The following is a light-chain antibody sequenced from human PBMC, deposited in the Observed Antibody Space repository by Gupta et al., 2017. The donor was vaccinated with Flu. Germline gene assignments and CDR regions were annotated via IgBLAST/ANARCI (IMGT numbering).Light chain of an antibody. V-gene: IGKV1-33*01. J-gene: IGKJ4*01. Sequence: DIQMTQSPSSLSASVGDRVTITCQASQDISNYLNWYQQKPGKAPKLLIYDASNLETGVPSRFSGSGSGTDFTFTISSLQPEDIATYYCQQYDNLPSAVTFGGGTKVEIK. CDR3: QQYDNLPSAVT. CDR2: DAS. CDR1: QDISNY.